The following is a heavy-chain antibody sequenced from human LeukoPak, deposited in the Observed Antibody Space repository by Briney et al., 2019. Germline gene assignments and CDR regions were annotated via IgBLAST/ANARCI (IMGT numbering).Heavy chain of an antibody. CDR2: ISYDGSNK. D-gene: IGHD3-16*01. Sequence: PGRSLRLSCAASGFTFSSYAMHWVRQAPGKGLEWVAVISYDGSNKYYADSVKGRFTISRDNSKNTLYLQMNSLRAEDTAVYYCARERDYGDYWGQGTLVTVSS. V-gene: IGHV3-30-3*01. CDR1: GFTFSSYA. CDR3: ARERDYGDY. J-gene: IGHJ4*02.